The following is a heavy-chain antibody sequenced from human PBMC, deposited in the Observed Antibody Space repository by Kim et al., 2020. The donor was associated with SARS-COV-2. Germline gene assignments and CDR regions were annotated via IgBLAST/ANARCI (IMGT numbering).Heavy chain of an antibody. V-gene: IGHV3-33*06. CDR1: GFNFSNFG. CDR3: AKGVYGSGREGDY. Sequence: GGSLRLSCAASGFNFSNFGMHWVRQAPGKGLEWVSVIWYDGSLKYYGDSVKGRFTVYRDNSKNMMYLQMNSLRGEDTAVYYCAKGVYGSGREGDYWGQGTLLSVSS. J-gene: IGHJ4*02. CDR2: IWYDGSLK. D-gene: IGHD3-10*01.